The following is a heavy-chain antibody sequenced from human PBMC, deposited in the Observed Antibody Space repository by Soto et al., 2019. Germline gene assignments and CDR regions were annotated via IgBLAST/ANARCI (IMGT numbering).Heavy chain of an antibody. CDR3: ATRGGGTYPYYFDY. D-gene: IGHD1-26*01. CDR1: GGSFSGYY. Sequence: QVQLQQWGAGLLKPSETLSLTCAVYGGSFSGYYWSWIRQPPGKGLEWIGEINHRGSTNYNPSLKTRVTISVDTSHNQFSLKLGSVTAADSAVYYCATRGGGTYPYYFDYWGRGTLVTVSS. J-gene: IGHJ4*02. V-gene: IGHV4-34*01. CDR2: INHRGST.